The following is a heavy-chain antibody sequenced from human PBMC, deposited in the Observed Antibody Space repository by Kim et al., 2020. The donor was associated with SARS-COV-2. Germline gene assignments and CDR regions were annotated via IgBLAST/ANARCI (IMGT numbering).Heavy chain of an antibody. CDR2: IWYDGSNK. V-gene: IGHV3-33*01. J-gene: IGHJ4*02. D-gene: IGHD6-19*01. CDR1: GFTFSSYG. Sequence: GGSLRLSCAASGFTFSSYGMHWVRQAPGKGLEWVAVIWYDGSNKYYADSVKGRFTISRDNSKNTLYLQMNSLRAEDTAVYYCARDPGYSSGWYDRYHGGFDYWGQGTLVTVSS. CDR3: ARDPGYSSGWYDRYHGGFDY.